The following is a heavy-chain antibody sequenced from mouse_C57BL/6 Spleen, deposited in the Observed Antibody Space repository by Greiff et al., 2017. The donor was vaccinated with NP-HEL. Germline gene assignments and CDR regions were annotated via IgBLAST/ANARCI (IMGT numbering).Heavy chain of an antibody. CDR3: ARLIRNAMDY. J-gene: IGHJ4*01. CDR2: INPSTGGT. Sequence: EVQLQQSGPELVKPGASVKISCKASGYSFTGYYMNWVKQSPEKSLEWIGEINPSTGGTTYNQKFKAKATLTVDKSSSTAYMQLKSRTSEDAAVYYCARLIRNAMDYWGQGTSVTVSS. CDR1: GYSFTGYY. V-gene: IGHV1-42*01. D-gene: IGHD3-2*02.